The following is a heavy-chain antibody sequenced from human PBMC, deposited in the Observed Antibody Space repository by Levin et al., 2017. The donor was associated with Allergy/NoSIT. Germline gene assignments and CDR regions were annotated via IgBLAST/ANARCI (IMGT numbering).Heavy chain of an antibody. CDR3: ARNRIIVSGGNDYYYGMDV. V-gene: IGHV4-61*01. D-gene: IGHD5/OR15-5a*01. Sequence: TASETLSLTCSVSGGSVSSGTYYWSWIRRPPGKGLEWIGYINYRGGTKYNPSLESRVTISVDTSRNEFSLKVTSVTAADTAVYYCARNRIIVSGGNDYYYGMDVWGQGTTVTVSS. CDR2: INYRGGT. J-gene: IGHJ6*02. CDR1: GGSVSSGTYY.